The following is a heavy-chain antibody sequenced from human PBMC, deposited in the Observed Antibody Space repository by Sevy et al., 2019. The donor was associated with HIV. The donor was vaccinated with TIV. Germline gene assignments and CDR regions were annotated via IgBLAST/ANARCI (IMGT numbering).Heavy chain of an antibody. CDR2: IYYSGST. CDR3: ATNMESDAFDI. D-gene: IGHD3-3*01. V-gene: IGHV4-59*12. Sequence: SETLSLTCTVSGGSISSYYGSWIRQPPGKGLEWIGYIYYSGSTNYNPSLKSRVTISVDTSKNQFSLKLSSVTAADTAVYYCATNMESDAFDIWGQGTMVTVSS. J-gene: IGHJ3*02. CDR1: GGSISSYY.